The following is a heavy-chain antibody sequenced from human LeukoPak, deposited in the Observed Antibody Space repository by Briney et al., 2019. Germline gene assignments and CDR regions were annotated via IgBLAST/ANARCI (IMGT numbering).Heavy chain of an antibody. J-gene: IGHJ4*02. D-gene: IGHD5-18*01. CDR1: GFTFDDYG. Sequence: PGGSLRLSCAASGFTFDDYGMSWVRQAPGKGLEWVSSISSSSYIYYADSVKGRFTISRDNAKNSLYLQMNSLRAEDTAVYYCASYGYSILDYWGQGTLVTVSS. V-gene: IGHV3-69-1*01. CDR2: ISSSSYI. CDR3: ASYGYSILDY.